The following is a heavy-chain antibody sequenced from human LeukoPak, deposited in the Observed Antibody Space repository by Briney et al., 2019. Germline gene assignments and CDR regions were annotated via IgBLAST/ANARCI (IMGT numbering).Heavy chain of an antibody. V-gene: IGHV4-34*01. CDR2: INHSGST. CDR3: ARRCSGGSCYNY. Sequence: SETLSLTCAVYGGSFSGYYWSWIRQPPGKGLEWIGEINHSGSTNYNPSPKSRVTISVDTSKNQFSLKLSSVTAADTAVYYCARRCSGGSCYNYWGQGTLVTVSS. J-gene: IGHJ4*02. D-gene: IGHD2-15*01. CDR1: GGSFSGYY.